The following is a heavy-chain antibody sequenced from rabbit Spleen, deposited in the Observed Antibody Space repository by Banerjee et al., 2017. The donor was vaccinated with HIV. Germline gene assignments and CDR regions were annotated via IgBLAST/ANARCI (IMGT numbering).Heavy chain of an antibody. Sequence: QEQLEESGGDLVKPEGSLTLTCTASGFSFSTNYYIRWVRQAPGKGLEWIACIYVGSSGSTYYASWAKGRFTISKTSSTTVTLQMTGLTAADTATYFCARDLVTVIGWNFNLWGQGTLVTVS. CDR1: GFSFSTNYY. D-gene: IGHD5-1*01. V-gene: IGHV1S45*01. CDR3: ARDLVTVIGWNFNL. CDR2: IYVGSSGST. J-gene: IGHJ4*01.